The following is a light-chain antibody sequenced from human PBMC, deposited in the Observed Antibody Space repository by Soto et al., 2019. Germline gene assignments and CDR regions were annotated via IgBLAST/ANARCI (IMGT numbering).Light chain of an antibody. CDR2: SGN. V-gene: IGLV1-44*01. J-gene: IGLJ3*02. CDR3: AAWDDSLNAVV. Sequence: QAVVTQPPSASGTPGQRVTFSCSGSSSNIGSYTVNWYQQPPGTAPKLLIHSGNQRPSGVPDRFSGSQSGTSASLAISGLQSEDEADYYCAAWDDSLNAVVFGGGTSSPS. CDR1: SSNIGSYT.